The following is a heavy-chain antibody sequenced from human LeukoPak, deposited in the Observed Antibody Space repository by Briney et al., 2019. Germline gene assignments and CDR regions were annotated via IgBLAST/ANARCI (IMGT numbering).Heavy chain of an antibody. CDR2: IYTSEST. Sequence: PSETLSLTCSVSGGSISSSNYYWSWIRQPAGKGLEWIGRIYTSESTNYNPSLKSRVTISVDTSRNQFSLKLSSVTAADTAVYYCARGGASSSWYGPRSWFDPWGQGTLVTVSS. CDR1: GGSISSSNYY. V-gene: IGHV4-61*02. J-gene: IGHJ5*02. CDR3: ARGGASSSWYGPRSWFDP. D-gene: IGHD6-13*01.